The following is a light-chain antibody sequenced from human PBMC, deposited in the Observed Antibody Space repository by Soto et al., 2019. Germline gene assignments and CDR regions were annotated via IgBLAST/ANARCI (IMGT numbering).Light chain of an antibody. V-gene: IGLV2-23*01. J-gene: IGLJ1*01. Sequence: QSALTQPASVSGSPGQSITISCTGTSXDVGSYNLVSWYQQHPGKAPKLMIYEGSKRPSGVSNRFSGSKSGNTASLTISGLQAEDEADYYCCSYAGSSTFVIGTGTKVTVL. CDR2: EGS. CDR1: SXDVGSYNL. CDR3: CSYAGSSTFV.